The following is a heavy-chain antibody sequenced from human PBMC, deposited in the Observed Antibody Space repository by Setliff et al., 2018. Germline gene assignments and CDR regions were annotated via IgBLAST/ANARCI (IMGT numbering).Heavy chain of an antibody. CDR2: IIPIFNLE. Sequence: GASVKVSCKASGGSFSSYPLTWVRQAPGQGLEWVGGIIPIFNLENYAVKFEGRVTITADISANTAYMELSDLTYEDTAVYYCARGGVWDLPVPDAVASSRWFDPWGQGTLVTVSS. CDR1: GGSFSSYP. V-gene: IGHV1-69*10. D-gene: IGHD2-2*01. J-gene: IGHJ5*02. CDR3: ARGGVWDLPVPDAVASSRWFDP.